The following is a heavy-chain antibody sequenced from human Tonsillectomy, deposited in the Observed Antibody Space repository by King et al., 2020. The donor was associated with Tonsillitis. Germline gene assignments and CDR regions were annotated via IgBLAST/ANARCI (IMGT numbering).Heavy chain of an antibody. V-gene: IGHV3-30*04. D-gene: IGHD6-6*01. Sequence: VQLVESGGGVVQPGRSLRLSCAASGFSFRSYAMHWVRQAPGKGLEWVAFISSDGSNEYYADSGKGRFTISRDNSKNTLYLQMSSLGAEDTAVYYCARDRKYYFDYWGQGTLVTVSS. J-gene: IGHJ4*02. CDR3: ARDRKYYFDY. CDR1: GFSFRSYA. CDR2: ISSDGSNE.